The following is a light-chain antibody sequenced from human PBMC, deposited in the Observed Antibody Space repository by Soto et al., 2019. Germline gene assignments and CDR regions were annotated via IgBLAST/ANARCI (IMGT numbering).Light chain of an antibody. V-gene: IGKV3-20*01. CDR3: QQYGTSIT. CDR2: GAS. J-gene: IGKJ5*01. Sequence: EIVLTHSRRTLSLYQGPRPTTCCRASQSVSSSYLAWYQQKPGQAPRLLIYGASSRATGIPDRFSGSGSGTDSTLTISRLEPEDFAVYYCQQYGTSITFGQGTRLEIK. CDR1: QSVSSSY.